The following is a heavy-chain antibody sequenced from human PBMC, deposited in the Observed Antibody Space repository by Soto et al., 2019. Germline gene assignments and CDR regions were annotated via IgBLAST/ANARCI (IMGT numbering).Heavy chain of an antibody. D-gene: IGHD5-12*01. CDR2: IYYSGST. Sequence: SETLSLTCSVSGGSISSYYWSWIRQPPGKGLEWIGYIYYSGSTNYNPSLKSRVTISVDTSKNQFSLKLRSVSDADTAVYYCERVFLGYTDYWGQGTLVTVSS. J-gene: IGHJ4*02. CDR1: GGSISSYY. CDR3: ERVFLGYTDY. V-gene: IGHV4-59*01.